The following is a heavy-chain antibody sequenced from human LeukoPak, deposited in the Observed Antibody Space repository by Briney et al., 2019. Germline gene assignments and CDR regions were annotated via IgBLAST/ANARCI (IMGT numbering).Heavy chain of an antibody. CDR3: ARDLGGMVAAPEIDY. D-gene: IGHD2-15*01. Sequence: SETLSLTCTVSDGSISSNSYYWGWIRQPPGKGLEWIANIYYSGNTYYNPSLKSRVTISVDTSKNQLSLKVTSVTAADTAVYYCARDLGGMVAAPEIDYWGQGTLVTVSS. CDR2: IYYSGNT. V-gene: IGHV4-39*07. CDR1: DGSISSNSYY. J-gene: IGHJ4*02.